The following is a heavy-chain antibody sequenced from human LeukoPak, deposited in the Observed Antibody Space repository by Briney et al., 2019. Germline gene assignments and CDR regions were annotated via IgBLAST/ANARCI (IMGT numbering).Heavy chain of an antibody. J-gene: IGHJ4*02. V-gene: IGHV3-48*04. Sequence: GGSLRLSCAASGFTFTSYGMNWVRQAPGKGLEWVSYISGSSGTIYYSDSVKGRFTISRDNAKNSLYLQMNSLRAEDTAVYYCARDYKYSSGWWGSYWGQGTLVTVSS. CDR3: ARDYKYSSGWWGSY. CDR2: ISGSSGTI. CDR1: GFTFTSYG. D-gene: IGHD6-19*01.